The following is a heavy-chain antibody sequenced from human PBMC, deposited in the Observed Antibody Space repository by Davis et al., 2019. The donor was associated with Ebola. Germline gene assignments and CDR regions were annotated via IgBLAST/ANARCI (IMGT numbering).Heavy chain of an antibody. Sequence: MPSETLSLTCTVSGGSISGSSYYWGWIRQPPGKGLEWIGSIYYSGSTYYNPSLKSRVTISVDTSKNQFSLKLSSVTAADTAVYYCARIKGPYSSGWYPPRNYFDYWGQGTLVTVSS. CDR3: ARIKGPYSSGWYPPRNYFDY. CDR2: IYYSGST. V-gene: IGHV4-39*07. CDR1: GGSISGSSYY. D-gene: IGHD6-19*01. J-gene: IGHJ4*02.